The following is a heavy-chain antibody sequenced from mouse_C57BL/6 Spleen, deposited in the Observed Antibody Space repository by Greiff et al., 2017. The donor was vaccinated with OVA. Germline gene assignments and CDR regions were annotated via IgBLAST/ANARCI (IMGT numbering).Heavy chain of an antibody. V-gene: IGHV3-6*01. CDR1: GYSITSGYY. J-gene: IGHJ1*03. Sequence: EVKLLESGPGLVKPSQSLSLTCSVTGYSITSGYYWNWIRQFPGNKLEWMGYISYDGSNNYNPSLKNRISITRDTSKNQFFLKLNSVTTEDTATYYCARGTGRRYFDVWGTGTTVTVSS. D-gene: IGHD4-1*01. CDR2: ISYDGSN. CDR3: ARGTGRRYFDV.